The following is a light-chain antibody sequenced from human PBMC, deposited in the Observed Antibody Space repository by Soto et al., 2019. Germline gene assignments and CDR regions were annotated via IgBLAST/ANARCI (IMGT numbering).Light chain of an antibody. CDR3: HQYGDSPYT. Sequence: DIVLTQSPGTLSLSPGERATLSCRASQSVYGTSLAWYQQKPGQAPRLLISGASRRATGIPDRFSGSGSGPDFTLTISTPEPEDFALYYCHQYGDSPYTFGEGTELEI. CDR2: GAS. V-gene: IGKV3-20*01. CDR1: QSVYGTS. J-gene: IGKJ2*01.